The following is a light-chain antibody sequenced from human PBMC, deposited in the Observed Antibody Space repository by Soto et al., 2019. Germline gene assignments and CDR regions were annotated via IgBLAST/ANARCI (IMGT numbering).Light chain of an antibody. CDR2: EVS. V-gene: IGLV2-23*02. Sequence: QSALTQPASVSGSPGQSITISCTGTSSDVGSYNLVSWYQQHPGKAPKLMIYEVSKRPSGVSNRFSGSKSGSTASLTISGLQAEDEADYYCCSYAGSPLYVFGTGTKLTVL. CDR3: CSYAGSPLYV. J-gene: IGLJ1*01. CDR1: SSDVGSYNL.